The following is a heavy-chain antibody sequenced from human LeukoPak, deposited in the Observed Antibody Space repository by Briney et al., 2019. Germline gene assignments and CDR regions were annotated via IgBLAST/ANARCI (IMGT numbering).Heavy chain of an antibody. J-gene: IGHJ4*02. D-gene: IGHD6-13*01. CDR1: GFTFNTYW. CDR3: ARDFSSSRTFDS. V-gene: IGHV3-7*05. Sequence: GGSLRLSCAASGFTFNTYWISWVRQAPGKGLEWVANIKEDGSQKYYVDSVKGRFTISRDNAKNSLYLQMNSLRAEDTAMCYCARDFSSSRTFDSWGQGTLVTVSS. CDR2: IKEDGSQK.